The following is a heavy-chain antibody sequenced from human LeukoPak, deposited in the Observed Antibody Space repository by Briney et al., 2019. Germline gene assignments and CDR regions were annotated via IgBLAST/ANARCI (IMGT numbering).Heavy chain of an antibody. Sequence: GGSLRLSCGASGFTFSSYWMNWVRQAPGKGLEWVSSISTGSSYIYYADSVKGRFTISRENAKNSLYLQMNSLRAEDTAVYYCARDSTPYDSSGYCYDYWGQGTLVTVSS. CDR3: ARDSTPYDSSGYCYDY. J-gene: IGHJ4*02. D-gene: IGHD3-22*01. CDR2: ISTGSSYI. CDR1: GFTFSSYW. V-gene: IGHV3-21*01.